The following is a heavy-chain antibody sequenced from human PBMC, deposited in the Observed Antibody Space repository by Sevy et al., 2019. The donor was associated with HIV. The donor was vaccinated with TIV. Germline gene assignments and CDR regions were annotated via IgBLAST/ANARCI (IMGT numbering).Heavy chain of an antibody. V-gene: IGHV1-18*01. CDR1: GYSFIHYG. CDR2: IGASNGNT. CDR3: ARDAPGYLSPEAFHV. D-gene: IGHD6-13*01. Sequence: ASVKVSCTASGYSFIHYGISWVRQAPGQGLEWMGWIGASNGNTNYAQMFQGRVTMTTDTFTSTAYMQLGSLRSDDTAVYYCARDAPGYLSPEAFHVWCQGTMVTVSS. J-gene: IGHJ3*01.